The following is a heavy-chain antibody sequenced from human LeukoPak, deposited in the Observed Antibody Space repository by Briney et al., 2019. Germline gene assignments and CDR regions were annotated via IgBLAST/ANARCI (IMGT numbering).Heavy chain of an antibody. CDR1: GFTFSSYN. J-gene: IGHJ4*02. CDR2: ISDSSRYI. D-gene: IGHD6-19*01. CDR3: ARARAYSRSGWYPHFDY. V-gene: IGHV3-21*01. Sequence: KPGGSLRLSCAASGFTFSSYNMNWVRQAPGKGLEWVSAISDSSRYIYYADSVKGRFTISRDNAKNSLYLQMNSLRAEDTAVYYCARARAYSRSGWYPHFDYWGQGTLVTVSS.